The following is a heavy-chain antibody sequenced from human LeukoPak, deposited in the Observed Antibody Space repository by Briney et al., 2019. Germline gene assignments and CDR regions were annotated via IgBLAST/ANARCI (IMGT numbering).Heavy chain of an antibody. D-gene: IGHD3-10*01. V-gene: IGHV4-34*01. J-gene: IGHJ4*02. CDR2: INHSGST. CDR1: GGSFSGYY. CDR3: ATTNVLLWFGELSKTAYFDY. Sequence: SETLTLTCAVYGGSFSGYYWSWIRQPPGKGLEWIGEINHSGSTNYNPSLKSRVTISVDTSKNQFSLKLSSVTAADTAVYYCATTNVLLWFGELSKTAYFDYWGQGTLVTVSS.